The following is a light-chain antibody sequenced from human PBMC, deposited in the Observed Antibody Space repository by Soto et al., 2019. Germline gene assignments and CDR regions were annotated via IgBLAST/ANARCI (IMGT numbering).Light chain of an antibody. Sequence: EIVLTQSPGTLSLSPGERATLSCRASQSVGSIYMAWYQPRPGKAPRLLIYGASSRATGLPDRFSGSGSGTHFHLTISRLEPEYFAVYYCQRYGSIPFTFGQGTKVEIK. CDR2: GAS. CDR3: QRYGSIPFT. CDR1: QSVGSIY. V-gene: IGKV3-20*01. J-gene: IGKJ2*01.